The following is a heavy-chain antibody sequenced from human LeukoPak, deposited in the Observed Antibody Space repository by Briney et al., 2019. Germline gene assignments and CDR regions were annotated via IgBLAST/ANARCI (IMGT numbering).Heavy chain of an antibody. CDR2: IYTSGST. V-gene: IGHV4-4*07. Sequence: SETLSLTCTVSGGSISSYYWSWIRQPAGKGLEWIGRIYTSGSTNYNPSLKSRVTMSVDTSKNQFSPKLSSVTAADTAVYYCARDGYCSSTSCYDYYYYMDVWGKGTTVTVSS. CDR1: GGSISSYY. J-gene: IGHJ6*03. D-gene: IGHD2-2*03. CDR3: ARDGYCSSTSCYDYYYYMDV.